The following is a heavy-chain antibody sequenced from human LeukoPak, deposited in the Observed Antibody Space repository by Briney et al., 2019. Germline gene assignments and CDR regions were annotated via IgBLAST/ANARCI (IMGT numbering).Heavy chain of an antibody. CDR2: IHYRGNT. V-gene: IGHV4-39*01. D-gene: IGHD2-2*01. J-gene: IGHJ5*02. Sequence: PSETLSLTCTVSGGSISSSNYYWGWIRQPPGKGLEWIGNIHYRGNTYYNPSLKSRVTISVDTSKNQFSLKLSSVTAADTAVYYCARSAPRYCSSTSCYGGLLEFDPWGQGTLVTVSS. CDR3: ARSAPRYCSSTSCYGGLLEFDP. CDR1: GGSISSSNYY.